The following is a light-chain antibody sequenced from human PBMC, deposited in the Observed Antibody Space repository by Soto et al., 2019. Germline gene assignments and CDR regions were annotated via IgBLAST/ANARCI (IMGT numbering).Light chain of an antibody. V-gene: IGKV1-6*01. J-gene: IGKJ1*01. CDR2: VAS. CDR1: QAIRND. Sequence: AIQMTQSPSSLSASVGDRVTITCRASQAIRNDLGWYQQKPGKAPKLLIYVASGLQSGVPARFSVSGSGTEFTLTISSLQPEDFATYYCLQDYTFPWTLGQGTKVEIK. CDR3: LQDYTFPWT.